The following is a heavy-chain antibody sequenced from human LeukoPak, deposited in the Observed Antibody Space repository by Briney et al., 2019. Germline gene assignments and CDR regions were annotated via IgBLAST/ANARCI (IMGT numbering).Heavy chain of an antibody. Sequence: PSETLSLTCTVSGGSVSSGSYYWSWIRQPPGKGLEWIGYIYYSGSTNYNPSLKSRVTISVDTSKNQFSLKLSSVTAADTAVYYCASTVMVAATRSFDPWGQGTLVTVSS. CDR2: IYYSGST. CDR3: ASTVMVAATRSFDP. CDR1: GGSVSSGSYY. D-gene: IGHD2-15*01. J-gene: IGHJ5*02. V-gene: IGHV4-61*01.